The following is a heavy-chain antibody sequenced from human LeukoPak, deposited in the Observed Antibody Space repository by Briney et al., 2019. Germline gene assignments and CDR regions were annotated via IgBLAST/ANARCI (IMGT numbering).Heavy chain of an antibody. J-gene: IGHJ6*04. Sequence: GGSLRLSCAASGFTFSDYTMTWVRQAPGKGLEWVASISSDSSYIDYADSVKGRFTISRDNAKNSLYLQMNSLRAEDTAVYYCAELGITMTGGVWGKGTTVTISS. CDR2: ISSDSSYI. CDR3: AELGITMTGGV. CDR1: GFTFSDYT. V-gene: IGHV3-21*01. D-gene: IGHD3-10*02.